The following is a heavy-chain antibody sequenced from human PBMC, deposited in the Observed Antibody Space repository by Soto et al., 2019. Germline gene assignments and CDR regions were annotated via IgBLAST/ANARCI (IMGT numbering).Heavy chain of an antibody. J-gene: IGHJ4*02. CDR3: ARARATIAAAATFDC. CDR2: VYRTGST. V-gene: IGHV4-4*02. CDR1: GGSISTSNG. D-gene: IGHD6-13*01. Sequence: PSETLALTCAVSGGSISTSNGWSWVRQPPGKGLEWIGEVYRTGSTNYNPSLESRLTISVDKSKNQFSLKLTSVTAADTAVYYCARARATIAAAATFDCWGQGTLVTVSS.